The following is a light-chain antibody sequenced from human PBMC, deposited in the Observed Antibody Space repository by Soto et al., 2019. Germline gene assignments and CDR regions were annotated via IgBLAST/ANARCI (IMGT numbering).Light chain of an antibody. CDR1: QSISSY. CDR2: DAS. V-gene: IGKV3-11*01. Sequence: EVVLTQSPDTLSLPPGESATLSCLASQSISSYLAWYQHKPGQAPRLLIYDASSRATGVPARFSGSGSGTDFTLTISSLEPEDFAVYYCQQRSNWPPITFGQGTRLEI. CDR3: QQRSNWPPIT. J-gene: IGKJ5*01.